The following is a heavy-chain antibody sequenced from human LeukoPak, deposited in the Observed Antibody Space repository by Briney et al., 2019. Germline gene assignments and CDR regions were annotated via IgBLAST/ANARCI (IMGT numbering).Heavy chain of an antibody. D-gene: IGHD5-18*01. CDR2: IYYSGST. CDR3: ARGSRIQLWLRFTRYFDY. Sequence: PSETLSLTCTVSGGSISSSSYYWGWIRQPPGKGLEWIGSIYYSGSTYYNPSLKSRVTISVDTSKNQFSLKMSSVTAADTAVYYCARGSRIQLWLRFTRYFDYWGQGTLVTVSS. CDR1: GGSISSSSYY. J-gene: IGHJ4*02. V-gene: IGHV4-39*01.